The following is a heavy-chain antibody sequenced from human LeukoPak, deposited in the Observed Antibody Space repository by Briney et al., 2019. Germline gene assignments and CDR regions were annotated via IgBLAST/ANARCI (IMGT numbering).Heavy chain of an antibody. CDR2: ISSSSSYI. CDR3: ARDLDPSSLVVVPAAFDY. J-gene: IGHJ4*02. CDR1: GFTLSSYS. Sequence: GGSLRLSCAASGFTLSSYSMNWVRQAPGKGLEWVSSISSSSSYIYYADSVKGRFTISRDNAKNSLYLQMNSLRAEDTAVYYCARDLDPSSLVVVPAAFDYWGQGTLVTVSS. V-gene: IGHV3-21*01. D-gene: IGHD2-2*01.